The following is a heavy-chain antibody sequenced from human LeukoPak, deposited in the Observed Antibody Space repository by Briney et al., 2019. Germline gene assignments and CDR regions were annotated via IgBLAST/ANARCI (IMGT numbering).Heavy chain of an antibody. Sequence: GASVKVSCKASGYTFTGYYMHWVRQAPGQGLEWMGWINPNNGGTSYAQKFQGRVTMTRDTSITTAYMEPPSLTSDDTAVYYCARGYSSPVPNFDYWGQGTLVTVSS. CDR3: ARGYSSPVPNFDY. V-gene: IGHV1-2*02. J-gene: IGHJ4*02. CDR1: GYTFTGYY. CDR2: INPNNGGT. D-gene: IGHD6-13*01.